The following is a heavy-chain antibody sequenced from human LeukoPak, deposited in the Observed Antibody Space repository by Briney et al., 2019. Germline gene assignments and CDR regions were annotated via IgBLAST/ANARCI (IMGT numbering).Heavy chain of an antibody. V-gene: IGHV4-30-4*07. J-gene: IGHJ4*02. D-gene: IGHD3-10*01. CDR1: GGSISSGGYS. CDR2: IYYSGST. CDR3: ARGRRFGESYYFDY. Sequence: TLSLTCAVSGGSISSGGYSWSWIRQPPGKGLEWIGYIYYSGSTYYNPSLKSRVTISVDTSKNQFSLKLSSVTAADTAVYYCARGRRFGESYYFDYWGQGTLVTVSS.